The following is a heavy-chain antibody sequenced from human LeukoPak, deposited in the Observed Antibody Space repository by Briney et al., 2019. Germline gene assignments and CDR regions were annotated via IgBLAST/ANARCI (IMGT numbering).Heavy chain of an antibody. J-gene: IGHJ4*02. CDR1: GFTFSSYA. D-gene: IGHD3-10*01. V-gene: IGHV4-34*01. Sequence: GSLRLSCAASGFTFSSYAMSWIRQPPGKGLEWIGEINHSGSTNYNPSLKSRVTISVDTSKNQFSLKLSSVTAADTAVYYCARGTYYYGSGFDYWGQGTLVTVSS. CDR2: INHSGST. CDR3: ARGTYYYGSGFDY.